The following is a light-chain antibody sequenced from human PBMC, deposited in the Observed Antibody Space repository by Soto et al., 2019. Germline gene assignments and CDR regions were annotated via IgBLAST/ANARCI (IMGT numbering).Light chain of an antibody. J-gene: IGKJ1*01. CDR1: QSISSY. Sequence: DIQITQSPSSLSASVGDRVTITCRASQSISSYLNWYQQKPGKAPKLLIYAASTLQSGVPSRFSGSGSGTDFTLTISCLQSEDFATYYCQQYSSYPRTFGQGGKVDIK. CDR3: QQYSSYPRT. CDR2: AAS. V-gene: IGKV1-39*01.